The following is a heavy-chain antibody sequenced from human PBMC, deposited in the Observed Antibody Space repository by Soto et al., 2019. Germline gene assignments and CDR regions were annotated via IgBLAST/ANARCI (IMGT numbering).Heavy chain of an antibody. J-gene: IGHJ6*02. CDR2: INAGNGNT. V-gene: IGHV1-3*01. CDR3: AREVRYCSSTSCYFGMDV. D-gene: IGHD2-2*01. Sequence: ASVKVSCKASGYTFTSYAMHWVRQAPGQRLEWMGWINAGNGNTKYSQKFQGRVTITRDTSATTAYMELSSLRSEDTAVYYCAREVRYCSSTSCYFGMDVWGRGTTVIVSS. CDR1: GYTFTSYA.